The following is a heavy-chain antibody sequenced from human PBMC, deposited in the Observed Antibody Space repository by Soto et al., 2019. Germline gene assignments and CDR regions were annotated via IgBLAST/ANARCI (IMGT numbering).Heavy chain of an antibody. V-gene: IGHV3-7*05. CDR2: IKQDGSEK. D-gene: IGHD2-21*02. Sequence: EVRLMESGGGLVQPGGSLRLSCAASGFTFSGYWMSWARQAPGKGLEWVANIKQDGSEKYSVDSVKGRFTISRDNAQDSLYLQLNSLRVEDTAIYYGARDRGGGVCGQDCWGMDVSGQGTTFIVS. J-gene: IGHJ6*02. CDR3: ARDRGGGVCGQDCWGMDV. CDR1: GFTFSGYW.